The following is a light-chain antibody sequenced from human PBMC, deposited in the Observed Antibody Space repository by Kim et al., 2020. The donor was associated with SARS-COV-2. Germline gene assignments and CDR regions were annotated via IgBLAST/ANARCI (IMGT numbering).Light chain of an antibody. CDR2: RSN. Sequence: QAGLTQPPSVSKGLRQTATLTCTGNSNNVGNQGAAWLQQHQGHPPKLLSYRSNERPSGISERFSASRSGNTASLTITGLQPEDEADYYCSTWDSSLSAWVFGGGTQLTVL. V-gene: IGLV10-54*04. CDR3: STWDSSLSAWV. CDR1: SNNVGNQG. J-gene: IGLJ3*02.